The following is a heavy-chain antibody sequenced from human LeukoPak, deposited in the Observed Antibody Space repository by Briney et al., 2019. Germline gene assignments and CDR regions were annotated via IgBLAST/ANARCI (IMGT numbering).Heavy chain of an antibody. J-gene: IGHJ4*02. CDR3: ARITRALGGGNPDN. CDR1: GGSFSGYY. Sequence: SETLSLTCAVYGGSFSGYYWSWIRQPPGEGLEWIGEINHSGSTNYNPSLKSRVTISVDTSKNQFSLKLSSVTAADTAVYYCARITRALGGGNPDNWGQGTLVTVSS. D-gene: IGHD2-15*01. CDR2: INHSGST. V-gene: IGHV4-34*01.